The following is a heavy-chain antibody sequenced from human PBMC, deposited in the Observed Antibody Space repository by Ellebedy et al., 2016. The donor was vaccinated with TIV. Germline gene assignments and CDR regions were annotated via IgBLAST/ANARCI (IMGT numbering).Heavy chain of an antibody. J-gene: IGHJ4*02. CDR3: VTTCWNDGGSYYPFYFDY. D-gene: IGHD3-3*01. CDR2: IKSNADGGTT. Sequence: GESLKISCSASGFTFNIYAMSWFRQAPGKGLEWVGLIKSNADGGTTEYAAPVKGRFTVSRDDSRKTVFLQMSSLKSDDTAVYYCVTTCWNDGGSYYPFYFDYWGQGTLVTVSS. CDR1: GFTFNIYA. V-gene: IGHV3-15*01.